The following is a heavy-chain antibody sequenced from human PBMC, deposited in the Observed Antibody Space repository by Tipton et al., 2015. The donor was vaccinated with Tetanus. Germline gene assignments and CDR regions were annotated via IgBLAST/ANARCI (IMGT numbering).Heavy chain of an antibody. D-gene: IGHD6-19*01. Sequence: QVQLVQSGAEVKKPGASVKVSCKASGYTFNTFGISWVRQAPGQGLEWMGWISVYNGNTNYGQNVQGRVTMTTDTPTSTAYMELRSLRSDDTAVYYCAGDRAYSSGWSTQNDYWGQGTLVTVSS. CDR1: GYTFNTFG. V-gene: IGHV1-18*01. J-gene: IGHJ4*02. CDR2: ISVYNGNT. CDR3: AGDRAYSSGWSTQNDY.